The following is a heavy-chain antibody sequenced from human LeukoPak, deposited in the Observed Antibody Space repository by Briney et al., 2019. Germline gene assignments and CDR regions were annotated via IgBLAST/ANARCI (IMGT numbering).Heavy chain of an antibody. D-gene: IGHD4-17*01. Sequence: PSETLSLTCTVSTYSINTGYYWGWIRQTPGKGLEWIGSIYHSGSTYYNPSLKSRVTISVDTSKNHFSLKLSSVTAADTAMYYCATTITVTTDYWGQGALVTVSS. J-gene: IGHJ4*02. CDR1: TYSINTGYY. V-gene: IGHV4-38-2*02. CDR2: IYHSGST. CDR3: ATTITVTTDY.